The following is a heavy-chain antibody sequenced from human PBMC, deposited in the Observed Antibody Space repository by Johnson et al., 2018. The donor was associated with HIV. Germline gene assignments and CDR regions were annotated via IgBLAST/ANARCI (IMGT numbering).Heavy chain of an antibody. CDR2: IFSGGDT. D-gene: IGHD6-6*01. V-gene: IGHV3-66*01. Sequence: VQLVESGGGLVQPGGSLRLSCAASAFTVSSNYMSWVRQAPGKGLEWVSVIFSGGDTYYGDSVRGGCSISRDNSKSTLYLKMNSLRAEDTALYYCARERGSFEYSSSFAFDIWGQGTMVTVSS. CDR3: ARERGSFEYSSSFAFDI. J-gene: IGHJ3*02. CDR1: AFTVSSNY.